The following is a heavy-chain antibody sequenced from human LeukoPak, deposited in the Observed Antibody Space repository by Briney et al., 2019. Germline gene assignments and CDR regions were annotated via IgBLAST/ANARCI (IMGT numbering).Heavy chain of an antibody. V-gene: IGHV4-4*07. CDR2: IYTSGST. CDR3: ARETLYSSSWIAYYYYGMDV. CDR1: GGSISSYY. D-gene: IGHD6-13*01. Sequence: SETLSLTCTVSGGSISSYYWSWIRQPAGKGLEWIGRIYTSGSTNYNPSLKSRVTMSVDTSKNQFSLKLSSVTAADTAVYYCARETLYSSSWIAYYYYGMDVWGQGTTVTVSS. J-gene: IGHJ6*02.